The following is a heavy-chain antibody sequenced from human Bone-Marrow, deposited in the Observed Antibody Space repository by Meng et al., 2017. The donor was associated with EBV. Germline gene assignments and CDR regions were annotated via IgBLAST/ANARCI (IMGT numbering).Heavy chain of an antibody. CDR2: IYHSGST. J-gene: IGHJ4*02. Sequence: QVQLQESGPGLVKPSGTLSLTCAVSGGSISSSNWWSWVRQPPGKGLEWIGEIYHSGSTNYNPSLKSRVTISVDKSKNQFSLKLSSVTAADTAVYYCATRGENCSGGSCYSFDYWGQGTLVTVSS. CDR3: ATRGENCSGGSCYSFDY. V-gene: IGHV4-4*02. D-gene: IGHD2-15*01. CDR1: GGSISSSNW.